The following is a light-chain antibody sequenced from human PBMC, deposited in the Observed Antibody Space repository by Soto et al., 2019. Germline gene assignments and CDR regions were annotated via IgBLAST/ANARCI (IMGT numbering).Light chain of an antibody. Sequence: EIALTQSPGTLSLSPVERATLSCRASQSVSSSYLAWYQQKPGQAPRLLIYGASSRATGIPDRFSGSGSGTDFTLTISRLEPEDFAVYYCHQYGSSPYTFGQGTKLEIK. J-gene: IGKJ2*01. CDR1: QSVSSSY. CDR3: HQYGSSPYT. CDR2: GAS. V-gene: IGKV3-20*01.